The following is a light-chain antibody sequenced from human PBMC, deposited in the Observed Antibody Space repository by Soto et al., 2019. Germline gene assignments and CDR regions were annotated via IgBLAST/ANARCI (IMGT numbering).Light chain of an antibody. CDR2: AAS. CDR3: QKYNSAPPLT. V-gene: IGKV1-27*01. CDR1: QGISNY. J-gene: IGKJ4*01. Sequence: DIQMTQSPSSLSASVGDRVTITCRASQGISNYLAWYQQKPGKVPKLLIYAASTLQSGVPSRFRGSGSGTDFTLTISSLQPEAVATYYCQKYNSAPPLTFGGGTKVEIK.